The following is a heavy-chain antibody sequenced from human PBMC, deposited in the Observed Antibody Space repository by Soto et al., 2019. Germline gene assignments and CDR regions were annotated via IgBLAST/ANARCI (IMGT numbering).Heavy chain of an antibody. V-gene: IGHV3-48*03. J-gene: IGHJ4*01. CDR1: GFTFSSYE. CDR3: ARDSGYGSGSSVNHYLDY. D-gene: IGHD3-10*01. CDR2: ISTSGNTI. Sequence: PGGSLRLSCEASGFTFSSYEMNWVCQAPGKGREWVSYISTSGNTIHYADSVKGRFTISRDNAKNSLFLQMNSLRAEDTAVYYCARDSGYGSGSSVNHYLDYWGHGTQVTVS.